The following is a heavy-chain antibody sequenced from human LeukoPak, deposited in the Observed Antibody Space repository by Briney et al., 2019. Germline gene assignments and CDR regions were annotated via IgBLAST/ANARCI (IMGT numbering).Heavy chain of an antibody. CDR1: GYTFTGYY. Sequence: ASVKVSCKASGYTFTGYYMHWVRQAPGQGLEWMGIINPSGGSTSYAQKFQGRVTMTRDTSISTAYMELSRLRSDDTAVYYCARARYSYGQDFDYWGQGTLVTVSS. D-gene: IGHD5-18*01. CDR2: INPSGGST. V-gene: IGHV1-46*01. CDR3: ARARYSYGQDFDY. J-gene: IGHJ4*02.